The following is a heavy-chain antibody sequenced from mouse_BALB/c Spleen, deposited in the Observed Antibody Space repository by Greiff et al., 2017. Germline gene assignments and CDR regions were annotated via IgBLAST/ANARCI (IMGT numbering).Heavy chain of an antibody. V-gene: IGHV5-4*02. Sequence: EVKLVESGGGLVKPGGSLKLSCAASGFTFSDYYMYWVRQTPEKRLEWVATISDGGSYTYYPDSVKGRFTISRDNAKNNLYLQMSSLKSEDTAMYYCARDHNYDGDYYAMDYWGQGTSVTVSA. CDR2: ISDGGSYT. CDR1: GFTFSDYY. CDR3: ARDHNYDGDYYAMDY. J-gene: IGHJ4*01. D-gene: IGHD1-2*01.